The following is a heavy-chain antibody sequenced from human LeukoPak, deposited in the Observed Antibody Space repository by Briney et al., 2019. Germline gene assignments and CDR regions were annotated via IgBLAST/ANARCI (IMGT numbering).Heavy chain of an antibody. V-gene: IGHV4-4*07. Sequence: SETLSLTCTVSGGSISSYYWSWIRQPAGKGLEWIGRIYTSGSTNYNPSLKSRVTMSVDTSKNQFSLKLNSVTAADTAVYYCARVQPMFISRPHFDSWGQGTLVTVSS. J-gene: IGHJ4*02. CDR3: ARVQPMFISRPHFDS. CDR2: IYTSGST. D-gene: IGHD6-13*01. CDR1: GGSISSYY.